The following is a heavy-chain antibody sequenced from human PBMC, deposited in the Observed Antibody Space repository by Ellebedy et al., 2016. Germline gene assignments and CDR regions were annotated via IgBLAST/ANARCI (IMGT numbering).Heavy chain of an antibody. CDR2: IHYSWTT. D-gene: IGHD2-15*01. J-gene: IGHJ2*01. V-gene: IGHV4-39*01. CDR3: ARLPCNGNSCSYWYFDL. CDR1: GGSISSNNHY. Sequence: SETLSLTCTVSGGSISSNNHYWGWIRQSPGNDLEWIGSIHYSWTTYYNPSLKSRVTLSVDTSENRFSPQVTSVTAADTAVYYCARLPCNGNSCSYWYFDLWGRGTLVAVSS.